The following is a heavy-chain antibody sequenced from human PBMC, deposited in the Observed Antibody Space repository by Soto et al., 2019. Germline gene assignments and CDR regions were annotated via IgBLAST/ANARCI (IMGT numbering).Heavy chain of an antibody. Sequence: SETLSLTCAVYGGSFSGYYWSWIRQPPGKGLEWIGEINHSGSTNYNPSLKSRVTISVDTSKNQFSPKLSSVTAADTAVYYCARGSIVVVPAAINSYYYYYMDVWGKGTTVTAP. V-gene: IGHV4-34*01. J-gene: IGHJ6*03. D-gene: IGHD2-2*02. CDR3: ARGSIVVVPAAINSYYYYYMDV. CDR1: GGSFSGYY. CDR2: INHSGST.